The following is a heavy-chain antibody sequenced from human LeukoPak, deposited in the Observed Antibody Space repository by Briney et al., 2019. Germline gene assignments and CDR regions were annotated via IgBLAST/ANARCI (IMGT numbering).Heavy chain of an antibody. CDR3: ARRGVQLWSPSLDY. CDR1: GDSISAGHYF. CDR2: TYHSGSP. D-gene: IGHD5-18*01. V-gene: IGHV4-39*02. J-gene: IGHJ4*02. Sequence: SETLSLTCTVSGDSISAGHYFWAWIRQPPGKGLEWIGNTYHSGSPYYNPSLKSRVTISVDTSKNHFSLRLNSVTAADTAVYYCARRGVQLWSPSLDYWGRGTLVTVSS.